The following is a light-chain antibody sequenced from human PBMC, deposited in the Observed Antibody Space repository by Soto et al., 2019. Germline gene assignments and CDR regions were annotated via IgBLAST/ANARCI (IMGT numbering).Light chain of an antibody. Sequence: QSALTQPRSVSGSPGQSVTISCSGTSSNVGGYNFVSWYQQHPGKAPKLIIYDVTKRPSGVPDRFSGSKSYNTASLTISGVQAEDEADYHCCSYAGTYTWVFGGGTKLTVL. J-gene: IGLJ3*02. V-gene: IGLV2-11*01. CDR3: CSYAGTYTWV. CDR2: DVT. CDR1: SSNVGGYNF.